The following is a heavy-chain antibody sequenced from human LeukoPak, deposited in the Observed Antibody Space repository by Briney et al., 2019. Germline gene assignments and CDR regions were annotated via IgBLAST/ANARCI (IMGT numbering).Heavy chain of an antibody. CDR2: IYPGDSDT. D-gene: IGHD6-19*01. J-gene: IGHJ4*02. CDR3: ARHPSSEAVDY. Sequence: GESLKISCKGSGYRFTSYWIGWVRQMPGKGLERMGNIYPGDSDTRYSPSFQGQVTISADKSISTAYLQWSSLKASDTAMYYCARHPSSEAVDYWGQGTLVTVSS. CDR1: GYRFTSYW. V-gene: IGHV5-51*01.